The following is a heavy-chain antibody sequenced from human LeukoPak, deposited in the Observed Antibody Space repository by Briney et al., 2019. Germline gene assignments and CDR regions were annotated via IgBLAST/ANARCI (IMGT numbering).Heavy chain of an antibody. CDR1: GFTFSSYD. CDR3: AKGSKLVVITRDHYMAV. J-gene: IGHJ6*03. CDR2: IGTAGEI. V-gene: IGHV3-13*01. D-gene: IGHD3-22*01. Sequence: PGGSLRLSCAASGFTFSSYDIHWVRQATGKGLEWVSGIGTAGEIYYPGSVKGRVTISRDNSKNTLYLQMNSLRAGDTAVYYSAKGSKLVVITRDHYMAVWGKGTTVTISS.